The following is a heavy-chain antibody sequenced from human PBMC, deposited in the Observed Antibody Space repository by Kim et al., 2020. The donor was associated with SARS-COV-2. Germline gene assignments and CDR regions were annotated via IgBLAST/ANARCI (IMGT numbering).Heavy chain of an antibody. CDR3: ARKIGPTGERYYYYGMDV. CDR2: INHSGST. Sequence: SETLSLTCAVYGGSFSGYYWSWIRQPPGKGLEWIGEINHSGSTNYNPSLKSRVTISVDTSKNQFSLKLSSVTAADTAVYYCARKIGPTGERYYYYGMDVWGQGTTVTVSS. V-gene: IGHV4-34*01. D-gene: IGHD3-16*01. CDR1: GGSFSGYY. J-gene: IGHJ6*02.